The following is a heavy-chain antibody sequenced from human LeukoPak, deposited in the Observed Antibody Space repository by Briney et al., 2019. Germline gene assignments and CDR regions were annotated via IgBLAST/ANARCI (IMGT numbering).Heavy chain of an antibody. J-gene: IGHJ5*02. CDR2: ISYDGSNK. D-gene: IGHD2-21*01. Sequence: PGGSLRLSCAASGFTFSSYAMHWVRQAPGKGLEWVAVISYDGSNKYYADSVKGRFTISRDNSKNTLYLQMNSLRAEDTAVYYCARAPSYSISNRFDPWGQGTLVTVSS. CDR1: GFTFSSYA. V-gene: IGHV3-30-3*01. CDR3: ARAPSYSISNRFDP.